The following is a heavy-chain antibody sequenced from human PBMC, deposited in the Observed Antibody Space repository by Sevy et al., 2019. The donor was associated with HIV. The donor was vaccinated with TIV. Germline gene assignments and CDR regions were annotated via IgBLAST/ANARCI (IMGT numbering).Heavy chain of an antibody. V-gene: IGHV3-7*04. J-gene: IGHJ4*02. CDR2: ITQDESKK. D-gene: IGHD2-21*01. CDR3: ARGNCGAFDY. CDR1: GFSFSTYW. Sequence: GGSLRLSCAASGFSFSTYWMHWVRQAPGKGLEWVANITQDESKKYYVASVKGRITISRDNAKSSVYLQMNSLRSEGTAIYYCARGNCGAFDYWGQGTLVTVSS.